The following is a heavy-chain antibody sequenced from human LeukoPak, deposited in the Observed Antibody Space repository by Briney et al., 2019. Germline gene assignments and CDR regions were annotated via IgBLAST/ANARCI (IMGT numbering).Heavy chain of an antibody. V-gene: IGHV3-21*01. Sequence: GGSLRLSCAASGFIFSSYSMNWVRQAPGKGLEWVSSISSSSSYIYYADSVKGRFTISRDNAKNSLYLQMNSLRAEDTAVYYCARNGYRGAFDIWGQGTMVTVSS. CDR2: ISSSSSYI. CDR3: ARNGYRGAFDI. D-gene: IGHD5-18*01. J-gene: IGHJ3*02. CDR1: GFIFSSYS.